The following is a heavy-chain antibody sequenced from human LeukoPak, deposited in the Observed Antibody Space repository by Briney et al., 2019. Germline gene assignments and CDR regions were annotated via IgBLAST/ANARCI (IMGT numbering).Heavy chain of an antibody. D-gene: IGHD3-22*01. CDR2: IRSNSYGGTA. Sequence: GALRLSCIASGFTFGDYAMSWVRQAPGKGLEWVGFIRSNSYGGTADYAASVKGRFSISRDDSKSIAYLQMNSLKTEDTAVYYCTRDAERRYYDSSGYPYWGQGTLVTVSS. J-gene: IGHJ4*02. CDR1: GFTFGDYA. V-gene: IGHV3-49*04. CDR3: TRDAERRYYDSSGYPY.